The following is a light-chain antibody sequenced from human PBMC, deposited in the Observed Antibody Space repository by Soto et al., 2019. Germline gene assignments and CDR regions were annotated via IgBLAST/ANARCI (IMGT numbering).Light chain of an antibody. V-gene: IGKV3-20*01. Sequence: EIVLTPSPGTLSLSPGERATLSCRASQSVSSSYLAWYQQKPGQAPRLLIYGASSRATGTPDRFSGSGSGTDFTLTINRLEPEDFALYYCQQYGSSPPTFGQGTKVDIK. CDR1: QSVSSSY. CDR2: GAS. CDR3: QQYGSSPPT. J-gene: IGKJ1*01.